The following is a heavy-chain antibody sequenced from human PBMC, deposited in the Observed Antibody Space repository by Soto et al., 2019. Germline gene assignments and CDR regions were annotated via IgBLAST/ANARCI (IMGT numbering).Heavy chain of an antibody. V-gene: IGHV3-30-3*01. D-gene: IGHD1-26*01. Sequence: QVQLVESGGGVVQPGRSLRLSCAASGFTFSSYAMHWVRQAPGKGLEWVAVISYDGSNKYYADSVKGRFTISRDNSKNTLYLQMNSLRAEDTAVYYCARDWVGATPFDYWGQGTLVTVSS. CDR1: GFTFSSYA. CDR3: ARDWVGATPFDY. CDR2: ISYDGSNK. J-gene: IGHJ4*02.